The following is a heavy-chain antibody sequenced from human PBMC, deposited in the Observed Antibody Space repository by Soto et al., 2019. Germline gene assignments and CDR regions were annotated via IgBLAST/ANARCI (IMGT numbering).Heavy chain of an antibody. D-gene: IGHD3-10*01. CDR2: FDPEDGET. Sequence: GASVKVSCKVSGYTLTELSMHWVRQAPGKGLEWMGGFDPEDGETNYAQKFQGRVTMTEDTSTDTAYMELSSLRSDDTAVYYCAREWQAYYGLAVTLEYWGQGTLVTVSS. CDR3: AREWQAYYGLAVTLEY. J-gene: IGHJ4*02. V-gene: IGHV1-24*01. CDR1: GYTLTELS.